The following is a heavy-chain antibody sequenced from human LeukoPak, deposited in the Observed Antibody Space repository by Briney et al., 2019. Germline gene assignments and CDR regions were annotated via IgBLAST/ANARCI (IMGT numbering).Heavy chain of an antibody. CDR2: ISAYNGNT. V-gene: IGHV1-18*04. D-gene: IGHD2-2*01. J-gene: IGHJ5*02. CDR3: ARGGEDIVVVPAASTGYNWFDP. CDR1: GYTFTSYG. Sequence: ASVKVSCKASGYTFTSYGISWVRQAPGQGLEWMGWISAYNGNTNYAQKLQGRVTMTTDTSTSTAYMELSSLRSEDTAVYYCARGGEDIVVVPAASTGYNWFDPWGQGTLVTVSS.